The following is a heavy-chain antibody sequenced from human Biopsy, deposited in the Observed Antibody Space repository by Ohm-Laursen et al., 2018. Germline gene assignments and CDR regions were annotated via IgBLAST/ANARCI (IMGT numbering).Heavy chain of an antibody. CDR2: ITSSSGYI. CDR3: AREIGYGDSDYYYFGMDV. V-gene: IGHV3-21*01. Sequence: GSLRLSCSASGFTFSRYTMNWVRQAPGKGLEWVSSITSSSGYIYYADSMKGRFTISRDNAKNSLYLQMNSLRADDTAVYYCAREIGYGDSDYYYFGMDVWGQGTTVTVSS. CDR1: GFTFSRYT. D-gene: IGHD4-17*01. J-gene: IGHJ6*02.